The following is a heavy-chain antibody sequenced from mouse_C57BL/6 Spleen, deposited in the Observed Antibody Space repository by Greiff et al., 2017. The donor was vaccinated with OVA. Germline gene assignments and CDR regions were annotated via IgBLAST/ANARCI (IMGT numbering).Heavy chain of an antibody. CDR3: ARGGYGNFFAY. D-gene: IGHD2-1*01. V-gene: IGHV5-17*01. CDR2: ISSGSSTI. CDR1: GFTFSDYG. Sequence: EVKLVESGGGLVKPGGSLKLSCAASGFTFSDYGMHWVRQAPEKGLEWVAYISSGSSTIYYADTVKGRFTISRDNAKNTLFLQMTSLRSEDTAMYYCARGGYGNFFAYWGQGTLVTVSA. J-gene: IGHJ3*01.